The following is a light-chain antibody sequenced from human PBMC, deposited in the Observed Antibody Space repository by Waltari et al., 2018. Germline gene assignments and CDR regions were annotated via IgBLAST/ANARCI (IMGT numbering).Light chain of an antibody. CDR3: QQYSNWPPGIT. J-gene: IGKJ4*01. Sequence: EIVMTQSPATLSVSPGESSTLSCRASQSFMNKLAWYQQTPGQAPRLLIYDSSSRATGIPVRFSGSGAGTEFTLNISSLQSEDFAFYYCQQYSNWPPGITFGGGTKVEIK. V-gene: IGKV3-15*01. CDR1: QSFMNK. CDR2: DSS.